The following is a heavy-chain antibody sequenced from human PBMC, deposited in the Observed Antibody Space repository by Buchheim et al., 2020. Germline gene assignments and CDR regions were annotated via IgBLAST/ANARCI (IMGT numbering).Heavy chain of an antibody. CDR1: GYTFTNYY. D-gene: IGHD2-2*01. Sequence: QVQLVQSGAEVKKPGASVQVSCKASGYTFTNYYMHWVRQAPGQGLEWMGLINPSGGSTTYAQKFQGRVTLTSDPSTNTVYMELSSLRSEDTAVYYCARGYCSSSSCPIDYWGQGTL. CDR2: INPSGGST. J-gene: IGHJ4*02. CDR3: ARGYCSSSSCPIDY. V-gene: IGHV1-46*01.